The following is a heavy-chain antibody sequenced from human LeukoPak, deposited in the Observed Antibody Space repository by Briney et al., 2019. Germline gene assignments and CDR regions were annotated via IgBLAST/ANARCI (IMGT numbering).Heavy chain of an antibody. CDR3: AVTFYKTPEHALDI. D-gene: IGHD2/OR15-2a*01. CDR1: GGSISSNTYY. J-gene: IGHJ3*02. Sequence: PSETLSLTCTVSGGSISSNTYYWGCIRQPPGKGLEWVGSMSCSGSTYYNPSLKSRVTISIDTSKNQFSLKLSSVTAADTTGYYCAVTFYKTPEHALDIWGHGTMVTVSS. V-gene: IGHV4-39*01. CDR2: MSCSGST.